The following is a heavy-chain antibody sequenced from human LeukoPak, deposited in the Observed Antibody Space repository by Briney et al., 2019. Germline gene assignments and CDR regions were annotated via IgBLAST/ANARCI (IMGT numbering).Heavy chain of an antibody. CDR3: AREMSRVYYGSGSRYFDY. CDR2: ISYDGSNK. V-gene: IGHV3-30*03. D-gene: IGHD3-10*01. CDR1: GFTFSSYG. Sequence: GGSLRLSCAASGFTFSSYGMHWVRQAPGKGLEWVAVISYDGSNKYYADSVKGRFTISRDNSKNTLYLQMNSLRDEDTAVYYCAREMSRVYYGSGSRYFDYWGQGTLVTVSS. J-gene: IGHJ4*02.